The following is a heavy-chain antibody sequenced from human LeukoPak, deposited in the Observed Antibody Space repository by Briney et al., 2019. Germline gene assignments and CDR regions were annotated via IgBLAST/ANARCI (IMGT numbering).Heavy chain of an antibody. V-gene: IGHV1-24*01. CDR3: ATVDGSGWSFDY. CDR1: GYTLTELS. J-gene: IGHJ4*02. CDR2: FDPGDGET. Sequence: ASVKVSCKVSGYTLTELSMHWVRQAPGKGLEWMGGFDPGDGETIYAQKFQGRVTMTEDTSTDTAYMELSSLRSEDTAVYYCATVDGSGWSFDYWGQGTLVTVSS. D-gene: IGHD6-19*01.